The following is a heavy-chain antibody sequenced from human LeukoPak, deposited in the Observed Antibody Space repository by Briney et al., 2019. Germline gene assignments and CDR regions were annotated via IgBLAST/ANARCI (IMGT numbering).Heavy chain of an antibody. CDR3: PKDGQSASFDY. CDR1: GFTFSSYA. V-gene: IGHV3-23*01. J-gene: IGHJ4*02. Sequence: GGSLRFSCAASGFTFSSYAMSWVRQAPVKGLEWVSAISGSGGSTYYADSVKGRFTISRDNSKNTLYLQMNSLRAEDTAVYYCPKDGQSASFDYWGQGTLVTVSS. CDR2: ISGSGGST.